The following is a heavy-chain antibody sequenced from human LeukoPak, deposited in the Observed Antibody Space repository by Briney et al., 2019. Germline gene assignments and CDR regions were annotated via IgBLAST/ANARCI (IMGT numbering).Heavy chain of an antibody. J-gene: IGHJ4*02. Sequence: SETLSLTCTVSGGSISIYYWSWIRQPAGKGLEWTGRIYTSGSTNYNPSLKSRVTMSVDTSKNQFSLKLSSVTAADTAVYYCARGRRGYCSGGSCPYYFDYWGQGTLVTVSS. CDR1: GGSISIYY. CDR2: IYTSGST. CDR3: ARGRRGYCSGGSCPYYFDY. V-gene: IGHV4-4*07. D-gene: IGHD2-15*01.